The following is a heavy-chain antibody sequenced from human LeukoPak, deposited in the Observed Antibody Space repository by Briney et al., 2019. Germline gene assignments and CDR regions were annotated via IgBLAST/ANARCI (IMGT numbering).Heavy chain of an antibody. CDR1: RFTFSSYS. J-gene: IGHJ4*02. CDR2: ISKDGSIT. D-gene: IGHD4-17*01. CDR3: ARESYGDFYFDY. Sequence: PGRSLRLSCAASRFTFSSYSMHWVRQAPGKGLEWLALISKDGSITFYADSVKGRFTISRDNSKNTLYLQINSLRTEDTSVYFCARESYGDFYFDYWGQGTLVTVSS. V-gene: IGHV3-30*04.